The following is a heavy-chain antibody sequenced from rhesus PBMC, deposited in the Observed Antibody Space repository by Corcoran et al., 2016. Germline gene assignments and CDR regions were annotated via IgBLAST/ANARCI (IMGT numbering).Heavy chain of an antibody. CDR1: GGSITGGYG. Sequence: QVQLQESGPGLVKPSETLSLTCAVSGGSITGGYGCSWIRQPPGKGLEWIGHIFDSIGSTYYSPSLKSRVTISRDTSKNQFSLKLSSVTAADTAVYYCARLSSYYFDYWGQGVLVTVSS. CDR2: IFDSIGST. V-gene: IGHV4S7*01. J-gene: IGHJ4*01. CDR3: ARLSSYYFDY.